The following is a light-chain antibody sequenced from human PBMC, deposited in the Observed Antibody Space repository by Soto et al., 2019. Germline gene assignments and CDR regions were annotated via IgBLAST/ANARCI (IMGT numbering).Light chain of an antibody. J-gene: IGKJ1*01. V-gene: IGKV1-13*02. CDR3: QQYNSYSRT. CDR1: QDIVTY. Sequence: AIQLTQSPSSLSASVGDRVTITCRASQDIVTYLAWYQQKPGKAPKLLIYDASSLESGVPSRFSGSGSGTEFTLTISSLQPDDFATYYCQQYNSYSRTFGQGTKVDIK. CDR2: DAS.